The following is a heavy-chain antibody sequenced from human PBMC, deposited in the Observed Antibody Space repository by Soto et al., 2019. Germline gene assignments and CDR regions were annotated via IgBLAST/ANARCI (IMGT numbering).Heavy chain of an antibody. Sequence: PSETLSLTCTVSGGSISSSSYYWGWIRQPPGKGLEWIGSIYYSGSTYYNPSLKSRVTISVDTSKNQFSLKLSSVTAADTAVYYCARRSSGWYSNYYYYGMDVWGQGTTVNVSS. CDR2: IYYSGST. J-gene: IGHJ6*02. CDR1: GGSISSSSYY. CDR3: ARRSSGWYSNYYYYGMDV. V-gene: IGHV4-39*01. D-gene: IGHD6-19*01.